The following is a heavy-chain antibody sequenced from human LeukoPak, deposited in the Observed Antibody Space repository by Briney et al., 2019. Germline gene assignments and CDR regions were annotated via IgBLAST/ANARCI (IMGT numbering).Heavy chain of an antibody. CDR2: IYYSGST. D-gene: IGHD3-10*01. Sequence: SETLSLTCTVSGGSISSYYWGWIRQPPGKGLEWIGSIYYSGSTYYNPSLKSRVTISVDTSKNQFSLKLSSVTAADTAVYYCARDHEPMARGVYDYWGQGTLVTVSS. CDR3: ARDHEPMARGVYDY. CDR1: GGSISSYY. V-gene: IGHV4-39*07. J-gene: IGHJ4*02.